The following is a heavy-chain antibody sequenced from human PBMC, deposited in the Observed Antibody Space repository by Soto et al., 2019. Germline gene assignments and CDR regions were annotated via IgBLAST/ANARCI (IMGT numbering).Heavy chain of an antibody. CDR3: ARVGPPFTIFDY. J-gene: IGHJ4*02. V-gene: IGHV4-59*01. Sequence: QVQLQESGPGLVKPSETLSLTCTVSGGSISSYYWSWIRQPPGKGLEWIGYIYYSGSTNYNPSLKRRVTISVDTSKNQFSLKLSSVTAADTAVYYCARVGPPFTIFDYWGQGTLVTVSS. CDR2: IYYSGST. CDR1: GGSISSYY. D-gene: IGHD3-10*01.